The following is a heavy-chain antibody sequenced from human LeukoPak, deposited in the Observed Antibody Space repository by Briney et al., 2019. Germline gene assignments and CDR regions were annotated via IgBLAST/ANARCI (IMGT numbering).Heavy chain of an antibody. CDR3: ARVPVGATMLAYFDY. Sequence: ASVKVSCKASGYTFTNYYMHWVRQAPGQGLEWMGIINPSGGITNYAQKFQGRVTMTRDMSTSTVYMELSSLRSEDTAVYYCARVPVGATMLAYFDYWGQGTLVTVSS. CDR1: GYTFTNYY. V-gene: IGHV1-46*01. D-gene: IGHD1-26*01. J-gene: IGHJ4*02. CDR2: INPSGGIT.